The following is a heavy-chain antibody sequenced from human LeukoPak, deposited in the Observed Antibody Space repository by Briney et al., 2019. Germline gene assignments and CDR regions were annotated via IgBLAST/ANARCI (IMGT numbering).Heavy chain of an antibody. CDR1: GFTFSSYG. V-gene: IGHV3-30*02. CDR2: IRYDGSNK. D-gene: IGHD6-19*01. CDR3: AKDRGGSGWYKGGFDY. Sequence: PGGSLRLSCAASGFTFSSYGMHWVRQAPGKGLKGVAFIRYDGSNKYYADSVKGRFTISRDNSKNTLYLQMNSLRAEDTAVYYCAKDRGGSGWYKGGFDYWGPGTLVTVSS. J-gene: IGHJ4*02.